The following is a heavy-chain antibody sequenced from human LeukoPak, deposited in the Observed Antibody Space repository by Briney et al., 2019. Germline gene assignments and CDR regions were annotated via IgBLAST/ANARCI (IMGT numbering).Heavy chain of an antibody. CDR2: IIPIFGTA. CDR3: AMRGYCSGGSCYGYYYYYYYMDV. V-gene: IGHV1-69*06. D-gene: IGHD2-15*01. Sequence: GASVKVSCKASGYTFTSYAMHWVRQAPGQGLEWMGGIIPIFGTANYAQKFQGRVTITADKSTSTAYMELSSLRSEDTAVYYCAMRGYCSGGSCYGYYYYYYYMDVWGKGTTVTVSS. CDR1: GYTFTSYA. J-gene: IGHJ6*03.